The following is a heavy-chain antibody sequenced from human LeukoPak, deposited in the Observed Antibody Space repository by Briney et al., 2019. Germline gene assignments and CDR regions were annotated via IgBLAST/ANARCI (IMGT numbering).Heavy chain of an antibody. J-gene: IGHJ5*02. CDR2: INPNSGGT. CDR1: GYTFTGYY. Sequence: GASVKVSCKASGYTFTGYYMHWVRQAPGQGLEWMGWINPNSGGTNYAQKFQGRVTMTRDTSISTAYMELSRLRSDDTAVYYCARPRSGYDYESWFDPWGQGTLVTASS. V-gene: IGHV1-2*02. D-gene: IGHD5-12*01. CDR3: ARPRSGYDYESWFDP.